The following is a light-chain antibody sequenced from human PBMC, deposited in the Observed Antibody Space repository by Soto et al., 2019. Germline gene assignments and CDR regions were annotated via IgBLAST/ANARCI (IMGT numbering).Light chain of an antibody. CDR1: QTISSW. Sequence: DIQMTQSPSTLSGSVGDRVTITCRASQTISSWLAWYQQKPGKAPKLLIYKASTLKSGVPSRFSGSGSGTEFTLTISSLQPDDFATYYCQQYNNWPPYTFGQGTKLEIK. V-gene: IGKV1-5*03. J-gene: IGKJ2*01. CDR2: KAS. CDR3: QQYNNWPPYT.